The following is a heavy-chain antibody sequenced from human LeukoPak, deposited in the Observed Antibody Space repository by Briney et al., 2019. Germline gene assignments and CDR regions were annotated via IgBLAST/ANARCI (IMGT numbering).Heavy chain of an antibody. CDR3: AAQWLALDY. J-gene: IGHJ4*02. CDR2: ISSSSSYI. V-gene: IGHV3-21*01. CDR1: GFTFSSYS. Sequence: GGSLRLSCAASGFTFSSYSMTWVRQAPGKGLEWVSSISSSSSYIYYADSVKGRFTISRDNAKNSLYLQMNSLRAEDTAVYYCAAQWLALDYWGQGTLVTVSS. D-gene: IGHD6-19*01.